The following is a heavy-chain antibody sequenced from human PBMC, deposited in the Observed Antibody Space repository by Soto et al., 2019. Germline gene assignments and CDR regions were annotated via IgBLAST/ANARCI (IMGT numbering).Heavy chain of an antibody. D-gene: IGHD2-15*01. V-gene: IGHV4-39*01. J-gene: IGHJ5*02. CDR1: GGSISSSSHY. CDR3: ARPGSRPFTWFDP. CDR2: IYYSGNT. Sequence: SETLSLTCTVSGGSISSSSHYWGWIRQPPGKGLEWIGSIYYSGNTYYNPSLKSRVTISVDTSKNQFSLKLSSVTAADTAVYYCARPGSRPFTWFDPWGQGTLVTVSS.